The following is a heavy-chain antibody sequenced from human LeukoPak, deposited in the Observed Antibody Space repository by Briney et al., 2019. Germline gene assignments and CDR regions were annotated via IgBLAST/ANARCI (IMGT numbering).Heavy chain of an antibody. J-gene: IGHJ6*04. CDR2: IDPSGSYT. D-gene: IGHD3-10*01. Sequence: GESLKISRKGSGYSFTSYWISWVGQMPGKGLEWMGRIDPSGSYTNYSPSFQGHVTISADKSISTAYLQWSSLKASDTAMYYCARLGWFGEFVWGKGTTVTVSS. V-gene: IGHV5-10-1*01. CDR1: GYSFTSYW. CDR3: ARLGWFGEFV.